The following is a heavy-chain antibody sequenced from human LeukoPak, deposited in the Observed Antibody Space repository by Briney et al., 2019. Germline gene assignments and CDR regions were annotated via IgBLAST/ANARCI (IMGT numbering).Heavy chain of an antibody. D-gene: IGHD1-26*01. CDR3: ARELGIVGLSRAFDI. CDR1: GFTFSDYS. CDR2: ISTSGSTI. J-gene: IGHJ3*02. V-gene: IGHV3-11*04. Sequence: PGGSLRLSCAASGFTFSDYSMSWIRQAPGKGLEWVSYISTSGSTIYYADSVKGRFTISRDNAKNSLFLQMNSLRAEDTGVYYCARELGIVGLSRAFDIWGQGTMVTVSS.